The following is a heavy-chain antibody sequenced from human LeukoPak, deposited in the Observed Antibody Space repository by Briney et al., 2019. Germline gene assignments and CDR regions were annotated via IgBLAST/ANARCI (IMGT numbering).Heavy chain of an antibody. Sequence: PGGSLRLSCAASGFTFDDYGMSWVRQAPGKGLEWVSGINWNSGSTGYADSVKGRFTISRDNAKNSLYLQMNSLRAEDTALYYCARELGKVRGVFYYYYMDVWGKGTTVTVSS. CDR3: ARELGKVRGVFYYYYMDV. CDR1: GFTFDDYG. CDR2: INWNSGST. J-gene: IGHJ6*03. D-gene: IGHD3-10*01. V-gene: IGHV3-20*04.